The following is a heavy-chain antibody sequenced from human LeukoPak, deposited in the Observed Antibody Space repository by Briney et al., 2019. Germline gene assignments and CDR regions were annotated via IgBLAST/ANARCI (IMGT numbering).Heavy chain of an antibody. D-gene: IGHD5-24*01. V-gene: IGHV1-2*06. CDR2: INPNSGGT. CDR1: GYTFTGYY. Sequence: GASVKVSCKASGYTFTGYYMHWVRQAPGQGLEWMGRINPNSGGTNYAQKFQGRVTMTRDTSISTAYMELSRLRSDDTAVYYCARDGVFRDGYNPHFDYWGQGTLVTVSS. CDR3: ARDGVFRDGYNPHFDY. J-gene: IGHJ4*02.